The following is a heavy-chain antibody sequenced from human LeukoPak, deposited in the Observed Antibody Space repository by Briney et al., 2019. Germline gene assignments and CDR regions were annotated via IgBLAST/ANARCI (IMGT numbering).Heavy chain of an antibody. Sequence: SETLSLTCTVSDGSISPYYWSWIRQPPGKGLGWIGYIFYSGTTKYNPSLQSRVTISPDTSKKQFSLKLSSVTAADTAVYYCARGGYYYLDQWGQGTLVTVSS. J-gene: IGHJ4*02. CDR3: ARGGYYYLDQ. D-gene: IGHD2-21*01. CDR1: DGSISPYY. CDR2: IFYSGTT. V-gene: IGHV4-59*01.